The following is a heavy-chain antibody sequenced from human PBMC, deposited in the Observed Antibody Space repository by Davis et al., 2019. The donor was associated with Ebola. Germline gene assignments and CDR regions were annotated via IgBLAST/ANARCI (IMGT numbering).Heavy chain of an antibody. V-gene: IGHV1-18*04. CDR1: GYTFTSYG. J-gene: IGHJ4*02. D-gene: IGHD6-13*01. Sequence: ASVKVSCKASGYTFTSYGISWVRQAPGQGLEWMGWISAYNGNTNYAQKLQGRVTMTTDTSTSTAYMELRSLRSDDTAVYYCARENQYSSSWSGYFDYWGQGTLVTVSS. CDR2: ISAYNGNT. CDR3: ARENQYSSSWSGYFDY.